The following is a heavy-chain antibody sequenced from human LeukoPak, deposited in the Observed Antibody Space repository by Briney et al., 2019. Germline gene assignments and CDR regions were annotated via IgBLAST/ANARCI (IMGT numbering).Heavy chain of an antibody. J-gene: IGHJ6*03. D-gene: IGHD3-16*02. CDR1: GFTFSNAW. CDR2: ISSSSNYI. CDR3: ARDLLGYNYHYMDV. V-gene: IGHV3-21*01. Sequence: GGSLRLSCAASGFTFSNAWMSWVRQAPGKGLEWVSSISSSSNYIYYADSVKGRFTISRDNAKNSLYLQMNSLRGEDTAVYYCARDLLGYNYHYMDVWGKGTTVTVSS.